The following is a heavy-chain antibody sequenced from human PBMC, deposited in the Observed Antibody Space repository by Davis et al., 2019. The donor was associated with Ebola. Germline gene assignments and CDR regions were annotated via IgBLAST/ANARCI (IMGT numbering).Heavy chain of an antibody. V-gene: IGHV4-59*03. CDR1: GGSISGHY. CDR2: IYYTGNA. D-gene: IGHD3-10*01. Sequence: PSETLSLTCTVSGGSISGHYWSWIRQPPGKRLEWFGSIYYTGNAYYNSSLASRATISVDTSKNQFSLKLTSVTAADTAMYYCSERGSSVWGQGTLVTVSS. J-gene: IGHJ4*02. CDR3: SERGSSV.